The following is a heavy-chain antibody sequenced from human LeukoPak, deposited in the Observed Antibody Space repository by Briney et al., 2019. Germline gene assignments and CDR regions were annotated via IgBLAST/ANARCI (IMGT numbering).Heavy chain of an antibody. CDR3: AHIYRFYYYYYMDV. J-gene: IGHJ6*03. CDR2: IYWDDDK. D-gene: IGHD1-26*01. V-gene: IGHV2-5*02. CDR1: GFSLSTSGVG. Sequence: SGPTLVKPTQTLTLTCTFSGFSLSTSGVGVGWIRQPPGKALEWLALIYWDDDKRYSPSLKSRLTITKDTSKNQVVLTMTNTDPVDTATYYCAHIYRFYYYYYMDVWGKGTTVTVSS.